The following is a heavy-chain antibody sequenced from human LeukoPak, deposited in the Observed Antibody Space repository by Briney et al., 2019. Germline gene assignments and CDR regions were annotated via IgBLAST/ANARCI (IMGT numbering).Heavy chain of an antibody. Sequence: GGSLRLSCAASGFSFSTYWMYWVRQAPGKGLVWVSYINTDGRRTSYADSVKGRFTLSRDNSINTLDLQMNSLRAEDTAVYYCAKEFHSRGYGANFDYWGQGTLVTVSS. CDR2: INTDGRRT. J-gene: IGHJ4*02. CDR1: GFSFSTYW. D-gene: IGHD3-10*01. CDR3: AKEFHSRGYGANFDY. V-gene: IGHV3-74*01.